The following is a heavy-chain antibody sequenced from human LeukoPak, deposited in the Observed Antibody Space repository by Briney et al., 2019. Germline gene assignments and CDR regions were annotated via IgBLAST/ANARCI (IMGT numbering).Heavy chain of an antibody. CDR3: ARDGGSGIVVVPAAMVVGYYYYYGMDA. V-gene: IGHV1-69*13. CDR2: IIPIFGTA. D-gene: IGHD2-2*01. Sequence: SVKVSCKASGGTFSSYAISWVRQAPGQGLEWMGGIIPIFGTANYAQKFQGRVTITADESTSTAYMELSSLRSEDTAVYYCARDGGSGIVVVPAAMVVGYYYYYGMDAWGQGTTVTVSS. J-gene: IGHJ6*02. CDR1: GGTFSSYA.